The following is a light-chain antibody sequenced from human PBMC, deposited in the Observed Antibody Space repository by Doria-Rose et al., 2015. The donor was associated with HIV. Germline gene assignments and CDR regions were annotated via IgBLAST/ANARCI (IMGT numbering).Light chain of an antibody. CDR3: QVSDSGREWGV. CDR1: NIGSRH. V-gene: IGLV3-21*02. J-gene: IGLJ1*01. CDR2: DGD. Sequence: VVTQPPSVSVVPGQTARITCGGNNIGSRHVHWYQQRPGQAPVLVVYDGDARPSGISGRFSGSNSGNTATLTISWVEAGYEADYYCQVSDSGREWGVFGSGTKVTVL.